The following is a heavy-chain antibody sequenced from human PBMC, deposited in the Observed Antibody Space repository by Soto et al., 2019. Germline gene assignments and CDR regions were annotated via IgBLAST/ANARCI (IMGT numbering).Heavy chain of an antibody. J-gene: IGHJ6*02. CDR3: AKDGSMVRGVIYYGMDV. CDR2: ISGSGGST. V-gene: IGHV3-23*01. Sequence: PGGSLRLSCAASGFTFSSYAMSWVRQAPGKGLEWVSAISGSGGSTYYADSVKGRFTISRDNSKNTLYLQMNSLRAEDTSVYYCAKDGSMVRGVIYYGMDVWGQGTTVTVSS. D-gene: IGHD3-10*01. CDR1: GFTFSSYA.